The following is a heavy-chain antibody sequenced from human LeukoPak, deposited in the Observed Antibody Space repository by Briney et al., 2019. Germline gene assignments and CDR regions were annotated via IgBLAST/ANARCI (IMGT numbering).Heavy chain of an antibody. CDR1: GGTFSSYA. J-gene: IGHJ4*02. Sequence: GASVKVSCKASGGTFSSYAISWVRQAPGQGLEWMGRIIPILGIANYAQKFQGRVTITADKSTSTAYMELSSLRSEDTAVYYCAREPRYDYGGLFDYWGQGTLVTVSS. V-gene: IGHV1-69*04. D-gene: IGHD4-23*01. CDR3: AREPRYDYGGLFDY. CDR2: IIPILGIA.